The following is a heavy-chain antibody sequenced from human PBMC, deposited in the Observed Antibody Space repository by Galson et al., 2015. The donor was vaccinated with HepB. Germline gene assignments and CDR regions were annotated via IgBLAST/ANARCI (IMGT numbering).Heavy chain of an antibody. V-gene: IGHV3-23*01. J-gene: IGHJ1*01. Sequence: SLRLSCAASGFTFSNYSMSWVRQAPGKGLEWVSAISGSGGSTYYADSVKGRFTISRDNSKNTLYLQMNSLRAEDTAVYYCAKGPRAAGMGYFQHWGQGTLVTVSS. CDR3: AKGPRAAGMGYFQH. D-gene: IGHD6-13*01. CDR1: GFTFSNYS. CDR2: ISGSGGST.